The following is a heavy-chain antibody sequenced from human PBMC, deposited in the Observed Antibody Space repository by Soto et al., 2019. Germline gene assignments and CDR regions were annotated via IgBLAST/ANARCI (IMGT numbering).Heavy chain of an antibody. CDR3: ARDRDYDRSGYFYFDY. J-gene: IGHJ4*02. CDR1: GFTFSSHA. CDR2: ISRKGDNT. V-gene: IGHV3-64*04. Sequence: GGSLRLSCSASGFTFSSHAMHWVRQAPGQGLEYLSAISRKGDNTYYADSVKGRFTISRDKSKNTVYLQMNSLRAEDTAVYYCARDRDYDRSGYFYFDYWGLGTLVTVSS. D-gene: IGHD3-22*01.